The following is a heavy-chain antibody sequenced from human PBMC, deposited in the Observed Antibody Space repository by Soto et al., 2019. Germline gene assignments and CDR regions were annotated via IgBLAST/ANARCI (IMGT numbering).Heavy chain of an antibody. Sequence: EVQLVESGGGLVQPGGSLRLSCTTSGFTFSTSWMHWVRQTQGKGLLWVSHISTDGSITNYADSAKGRFTISRDNAKNTLFPQMNNLRAEDTAVYFCARDIGYGGNWGQGTLVTVSS. CDR2: ISTDGSIT. J-gene: IGHJ4*02. CDR1: GFTFSTSW. V-gene: IGHV3-74*01. CDR3: ARDIGYGGN. D-gene: IGHD3-16*01.